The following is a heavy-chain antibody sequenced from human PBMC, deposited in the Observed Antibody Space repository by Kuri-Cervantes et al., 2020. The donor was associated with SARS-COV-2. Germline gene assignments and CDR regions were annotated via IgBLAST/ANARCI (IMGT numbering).Heavy chain of an antibody. J-gene: IGHJ4*02. Sequence: LRLSCTVSGGSISSGDYYWSWIRQPPGEGLEWIGYIYYSGSTYYNPSLKSRVTISVDTSKNQFSLKLSSVTAADTAVYYCARAFNWAMYYFDYWGQGTLVTVSS. CDR1: GGSISSGDYY. D-gene: IGHD7-27*01. CDR2: IYYSGST. CDR3: ARAFNWAMYYFDY. V-gene: IGHV4-30-4*08.